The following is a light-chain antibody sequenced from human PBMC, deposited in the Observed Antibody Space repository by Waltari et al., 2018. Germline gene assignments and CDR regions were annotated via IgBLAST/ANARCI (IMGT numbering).Light chain of an antibody. CDR1: QSISTW. CDR3: QQFHNYPLT. Sequence: DIQMTQSPSTLSASVGDRATITCRASQSISTWLAWYQQKPGKAPKLLLYKASDLQSGVPSRFSGSGSGTEFTLSINSLQPDDFAVYFCQQFHNYPLTFGGGTKVEIK. CDR2: KAS. J-gene: IGKJ4*01. V-gene: IGKV1-5*03.